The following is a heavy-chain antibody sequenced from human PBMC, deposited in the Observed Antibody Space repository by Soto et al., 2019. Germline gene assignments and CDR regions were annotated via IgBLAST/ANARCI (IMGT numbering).Heavy chain of an antibody. V-gene: IGHV1-2*02. J-gene: IGHJ4*02. CDR1: GYTFTGYY. Sequence: ASVKVSFKASGYTFTGYYMHWVRQAPGQGLEWMGWINPNSGGTNYAQKFQGRVTMTRDTSISTAYMELSRLRSDDTAVYYCARAATIFGVVTSFVYWGQGTLVTVSS. D-gene: IGHD3-3*01. CDR3: ARAATIFGVVTSFVY. CDR2: INPNSGGT.